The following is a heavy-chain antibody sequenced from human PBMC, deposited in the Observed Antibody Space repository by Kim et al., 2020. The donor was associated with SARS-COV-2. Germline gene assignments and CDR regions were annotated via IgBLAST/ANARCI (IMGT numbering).Heavy chain of an antibody. CDR1: GFTFSNAW. J-gene: IGHJ6*02. Sequence: GGSLRLSCAASGFTFSNAWMSWVRQAPGKGLEWVGRIKSKTDGGTTDYAAPVKGRFTISRDDSKNTLYLQMNSLKTEDTAVYYCTTDANGRHCSGGSCLPYYYYGMDVWGQGTTVTVSS. CDR2: IKSKTDGGTT. CDR3: TTDANGRHCSGGSCLPYYYYGMDV. D-gene: IGHD2-15*01. V-gene: IGHV3-15*01.